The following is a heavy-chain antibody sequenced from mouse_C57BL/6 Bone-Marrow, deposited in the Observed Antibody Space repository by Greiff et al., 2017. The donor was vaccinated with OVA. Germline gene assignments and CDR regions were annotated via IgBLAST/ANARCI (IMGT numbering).Heavy chain of an antibody. V-gene: IGHV1-53*01. CDR3: ARTLYYDYSPFAY. CDR1: GYTFTSYW. J-gene: IGHJ3*01. Sequence: QVQQQPGTELVKPGASVKLSCKASGYTFTSYWMHWVKQRPGQGLEWIGNINPSNGGTNYNEKFKSKATLTVDKSSSTAYMQLSSLTSEDSAVYYCARTLYYDYSPFAYWGQGTLVTVSA. D-gene: IGHD2-4*01. CDR2: INPSNGGT.